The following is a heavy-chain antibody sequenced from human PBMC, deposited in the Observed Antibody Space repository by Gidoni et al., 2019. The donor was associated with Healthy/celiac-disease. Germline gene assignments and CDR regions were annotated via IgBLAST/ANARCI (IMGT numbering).Heavy chain of an antibody. CDR2: INHSGST. CDR3: ATRWPRAVDY. J-gene: IGHJ4*02. Sequence: QVQLQQWGAGLLKPSETLSLTCAVYGGSFSGYYWSWIRQPPGKGLEWIGEINHSGSTNYNPSLKSRVTISVETSNNQFSLKLSSVTAADTAVYYCATRWPRAVDYWGQGTLVTVSS. D-gene: IGHD4-17*01. V-gene: IGHV4-34*01. CDR1: GGSFSGYY.